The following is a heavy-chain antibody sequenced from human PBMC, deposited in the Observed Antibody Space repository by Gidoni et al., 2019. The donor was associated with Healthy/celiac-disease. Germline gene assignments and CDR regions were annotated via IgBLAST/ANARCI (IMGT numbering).Heavy chain of an antibody. V-gene: IGHV4-61*01. CDR1: GVSVSSGSYY. CDR2: IYYSGST. Sequence: QVQLQESGPALVKPSETLSLTCTVSGVSVSSGSYYWSWSRQPPGKGLEWIGYIYYSGSTNYNPSLKSRVTISGDTSKNQFSLKLSSVNAAETAVYYCARDQGGSYFGIRWSFDYWGQGTLVTVSS. J-gene: IGHJ4*02. CDR3: ARDQGGSYFGIRWSFDY. D-gene: IGHD1-26*01.